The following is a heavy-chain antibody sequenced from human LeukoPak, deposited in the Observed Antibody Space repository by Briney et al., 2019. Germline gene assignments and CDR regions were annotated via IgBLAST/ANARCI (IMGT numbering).Heavy chain of an antibody. J-gene: IGHJ4*02. CDR1: GGSISSSTCY. D-gene: IGHD1-26*01. CDR2: IYYGGST. CDR3: ARYYRNGPLDY. V-gene: IGHV4-39*01. Sequence: SETLSLTCTVSGGSISSSTCYWGWIRQPPGKGLEWIGNIYYGGSTYYNPSLKSRVTISVDASKNQFSLKLSSVTAADTAVFYCARYYRNGPLDYWGQGTLVTVSS.